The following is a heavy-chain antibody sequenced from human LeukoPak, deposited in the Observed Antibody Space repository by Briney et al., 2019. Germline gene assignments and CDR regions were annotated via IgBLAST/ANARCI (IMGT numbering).Heavy chain of an antibody. D-gene: IGHD5-18*01. CDR2: IIPIFGTA. Sequence: ASVKVSCKASGGTFSSYAISWVRQAPGQGLEWMGGIIPIFGTANYAQKFQGRVTITTDESTSTAYMELSSLRSEDTAVYYCARVGRGFSYGQGEYWGQGTLVTVSS. V-gene: IGHV1-69*05. CDR1: GGTFSSYA. J-gene: IGHJ4*02. CDR3: ARVGRGFSYGQGEY.